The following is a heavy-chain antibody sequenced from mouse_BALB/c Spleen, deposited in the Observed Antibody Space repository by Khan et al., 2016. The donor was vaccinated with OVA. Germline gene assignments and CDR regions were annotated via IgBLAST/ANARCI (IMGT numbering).Heavy chain of an antibody. J-gene: IGHJ3*01. V-gene: IGHV5-9*03. Sequence: EVELVESGGGLVKPGGSLKLSCAASGFTFSSFTMSWARQTPEKRLEWVASISSGGDNTYYPDSVKGRFTISRDNAKNNLYLQMSSLRSEDTALYYCARSNYGPFAYWGQGTLVTVSA. CDR3: ARSNYGPFAY. D-gene: IGHD1-1*02. CDR1: GFTFSSFT. CDR2: ISSGGDNT.